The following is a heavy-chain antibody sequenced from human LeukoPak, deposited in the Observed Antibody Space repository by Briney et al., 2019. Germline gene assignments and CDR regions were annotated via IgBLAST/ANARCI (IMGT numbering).Heavy chain of an antibody. Sequence: GGSLRLSCAASGFTFSSYGMHWVRQAPGKGLEWVAVIWYDGSNKYYADSVKGRFTISRDNSKNTLYLQMNSLRAEDTAVYYCARETVRGVAGITMVRGALNWFDPWGQGTLVTVSS. CDR1: GFTFSSYG. V-gene: IGHV3-33*01. J-gene: IGHJ5*02. CDR3: ARETVRGVAGITMVRGALNWFDP. D-gene: IGHD3-10*01. CDR2: IWYDGSNK.